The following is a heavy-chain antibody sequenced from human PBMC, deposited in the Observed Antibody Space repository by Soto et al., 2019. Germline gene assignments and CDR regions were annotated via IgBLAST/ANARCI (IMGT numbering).Heavy chain of an antibody. CDR2: ISCDGSNK. D-gene: IGHD4-17*01. CDR3: AKDDYGGPHFDY. CDR1: RFTFSSYG. V-gene: IGHV3-30*18. J-gene: IGHJ4*02. Sequence: LRLSCAASRFTFSSYGMHWGSKAPGKGLEWLAVISCDGSNKYYGDSVKGRFTISRDNSKNKLHLQMNSLRAEDTAVYYCAKDDYGGPHFDYCGQGTLVTVSS.